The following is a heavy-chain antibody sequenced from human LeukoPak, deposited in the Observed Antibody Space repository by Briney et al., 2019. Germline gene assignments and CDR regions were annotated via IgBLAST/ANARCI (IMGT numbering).Heavy chain of an antibody. CDR1: GGTFSSYA. CDR3: ARAVTSSPQTEYYFDY. Sequence: SVKVSCKASGGTFSSYAISWVRQAPGQGLEWMGGIIPILGTANYAQKFQGRVTITTDESTSTAYMELSSLRSEDTAVYYCARAVTSSPQTEYYFDYWGQGTLVTVSS. CDR2: IIPILGTA. D-gene: IGHD2-2*01. V-gene: IGHV1-69*05. J-gene: IGHJ4*02.